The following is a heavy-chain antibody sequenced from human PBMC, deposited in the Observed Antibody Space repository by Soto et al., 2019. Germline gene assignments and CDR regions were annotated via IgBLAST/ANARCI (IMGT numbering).Heavy chain of an antibody. V-gene: IGHV4-31*03. J-gene: IGHJ3*02. CDR3: ANRRPFLDYGDYPDAFDI. CDR1: GGSISSGGYY. Sequence: SETLSLTCTVSGGSISSGGYYWSWIRQHPGKGLEWIGYIYYSGSTYYNPSLKSRVTISVDTSKNQFSLKLSSVTAADTAVYYCANRRPFLDYGDYPDAFDIWGQGTMVTVSS. CDR2: IYYSGST. D-gene: IGHD4-17*01.